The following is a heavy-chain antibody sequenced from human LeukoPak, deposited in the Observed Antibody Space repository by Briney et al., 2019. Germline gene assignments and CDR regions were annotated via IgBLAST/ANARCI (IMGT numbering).Heavy chain of an antibody. D-gene: IGHD2-15*01. J-gene: IGHJ6*03. V-gene: IGHV1-69*06. Sequence: GASVTVSFKASGGTFISYAISWVRQAPGQGLEWMGGIIPIFGTANYAQKFQGSITITADKSTSTAYIELSSLSSEDTAVYYFATGQAYFSGGSCYYYYYYYMDVWGKGTTVTVSS. CDR3: ATGQAYFSGGSCYYYYYYYMDV. CDR1: GGTFISYA. CDR2: IIPIFGTA.